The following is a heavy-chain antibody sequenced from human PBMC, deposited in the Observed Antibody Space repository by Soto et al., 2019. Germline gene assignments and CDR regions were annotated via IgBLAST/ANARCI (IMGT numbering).Heavy chain of an antibody. CDR2: ISAYNGNT. V-gene: IGHV1-18*04. CDR3: ARWRGAPLTYYYDSSSICPYPSGGFEP. J-gene: IGHJ5*02. Sequence: GYSVQVSCKASGYTFTSYGISWVRQAPGQGLEWMGWISAYNGNTNYAQKLQGRVTMTTDTSTSTAYMELRSLRSDDTAVYYCARWRGAPLTYYYDSSSICPYPSGGFEPWGE. CDR1: GYTFTSYG. D-gene: IGHD3-22*01.